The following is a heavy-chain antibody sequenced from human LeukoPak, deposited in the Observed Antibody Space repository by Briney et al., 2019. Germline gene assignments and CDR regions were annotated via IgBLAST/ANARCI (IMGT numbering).Heavy chain of an antibody. CDR2: IYTSGST. CDR3: AREQGAAMVGAYYYYMDV. J-gene: IGHJ6*03. V-gene: IGHV4-4*07. D-gene: IGHD5-18*01. CDR1: GGSISSYY. Sequence: SETLSLTCTVSGGSISSYYWSWIRQPAGKGLEWIGRIYTSGSTNYNPSLKSRVTMSVDTSKNQFSLKLSSVTAADTAVYYCAREQGAAMVGAYYYYMDVWGKGTTVTVSS.